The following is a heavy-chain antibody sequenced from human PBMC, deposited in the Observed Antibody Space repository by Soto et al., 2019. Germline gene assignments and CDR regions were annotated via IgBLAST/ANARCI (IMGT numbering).Heavy chain of an antibody. CDR2: INRIGSA. J-gene: IGHJ5*02. CDR3: ARGGVDMIRGITGKRTWLDP. Sequence: QVQLQQWGDGLFKPSETLSLTCAVYGGSVSSYYWNWIRQSPGKGLEWIGDINRIGSANYNPSLTGRVTMSVDSSKNQFYLRLTSVTAADTAMYYCARGGVDMIRGITGKRTWLDPWGQGTLVIVS. D-gene: IGHD3-10*01. CDR1: GGSVSSYY. V-gene: IGHV4-34*01.